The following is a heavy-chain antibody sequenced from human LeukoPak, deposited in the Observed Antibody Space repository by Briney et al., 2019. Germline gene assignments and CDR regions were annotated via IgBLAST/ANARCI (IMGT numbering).Heavy chain of an antibody. CDR3: AKPDGWGSYALN. V-gene: IGHV3-30*18. D-gene: IGHD3-16*01. J-gene: IGHJ4*02. CDR2: ISSDGDDK. Sequence: GRSLRLSCAASGFTFSSFGFHCVRQAPGKGLEWVALISSDGDDKYYADSVKGRFTISRDNSKNTLYLQMNSLRNEDTAMYYCAKPDGWGSYALNWGQGTLVTVSS. CDR1: GFTFSSFG.